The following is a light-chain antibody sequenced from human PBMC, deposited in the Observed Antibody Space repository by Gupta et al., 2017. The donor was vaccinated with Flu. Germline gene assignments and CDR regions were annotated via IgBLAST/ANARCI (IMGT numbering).Light chain of an antibody. CDR1: SSNIGSNP. CDR3: AAWDDSLSGWV. J-gene: IGLJ3*02. V-gene: IGLV1-47*01. CDR2: GNN. Sequence: QSVLTQPPSASGTPGQRVTISCSGSSSNIGSNPVYWFQQLPGTAPKLLIYGNNHRPSGVPDRFSGSKSGTSASLAISGLRSEDEANYYCAAWDDSLSGWVFGGGTKLTVL.